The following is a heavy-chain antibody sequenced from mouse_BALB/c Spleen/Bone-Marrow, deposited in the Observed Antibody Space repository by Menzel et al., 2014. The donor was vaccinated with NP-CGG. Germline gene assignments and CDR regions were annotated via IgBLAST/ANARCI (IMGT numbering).Heavy chain of an antibody. J-gene: IGHJ2*01. V-gene: IGHV1-5*01. CDR1: GYTFTSYW. CDR3: TTLARNYFDY. CDR2: IYPGNSDT. Sequence: QLQESGTVLARPGASVKMSCKASGYTFTSYWMHWVKQRPGQGLEWIGTIYPGNSDTTYNQKFKGKAKLTAVTSTSTAYMELNSLTNEDSAVYYCTTLARNYFDYWGQGTTLTVSS.